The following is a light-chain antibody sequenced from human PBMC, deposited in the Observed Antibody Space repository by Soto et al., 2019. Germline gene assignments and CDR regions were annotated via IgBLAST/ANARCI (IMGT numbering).Light chain of an antibody. CDR3: SSHTSTTLVV. V-gene: IGLV2-14*01. CDR2: DVS. J-gene: IGLJ2*01. CDR1: SSDIGAYKY. Sequence: QSALTQPASVSGSPGQSITISCAGTSSDIGAYKYVSWYQQYPGKAPKLMIHDVSNRPSGVSNRFSGSKSGNTASLTISGLQAEDEADYYCSSHTSTTLVVFGGGTKLTVL.